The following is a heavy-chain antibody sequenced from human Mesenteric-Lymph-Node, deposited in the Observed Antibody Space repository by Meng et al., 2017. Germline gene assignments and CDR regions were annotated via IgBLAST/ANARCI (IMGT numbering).Heavy chain of an antibody. CDR2: INQDGSEK. CDR3: ASGTGSDDFWSGYSYYYYYSGMDV. V-gene: IGHV3-7*01. CDR1: GFTFSDYY. J-gene: IGHJ6*02. Sequence: GESLKISCAASGFTFSDYYMSWIRQAPGKGLEWVANINQDGSEKFYVDSVKGRFTIYRDNAKNSLYLQMNRLRAEDTAVYYCASGTGSDDFWSGYSYYYYYSGMDVWGQGTTVTVSS. D-gene: IGHD3-3*01.